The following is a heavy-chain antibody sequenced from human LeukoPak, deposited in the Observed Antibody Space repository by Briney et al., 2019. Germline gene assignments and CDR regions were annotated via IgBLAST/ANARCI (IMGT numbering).Heavy chain of an antibody. CDR1: GGSISSYY. J-gene: IGHJ3*02. Sequence: SETLPLTCTVSGGSISSYYWSWIRQPPGKGLEWIGYIYYSGSTNYNPSLKSRVTISVDTSKNQFSLKLSSVTAADTAVYYCATLQGGPNYYDSSGRGAFDIWGQGTMVTVSS. D-gene: IGHD3-22*01. CDR3: ATLQGGPNYYDSSGRGAFDI. V-gene: IGHV4-59*01. CDR2: IYYSGST.